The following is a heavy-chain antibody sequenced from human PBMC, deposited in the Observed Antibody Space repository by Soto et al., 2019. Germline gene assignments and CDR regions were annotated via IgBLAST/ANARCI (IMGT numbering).Heavy chain of an antibody. J-gene: IGHJ5*02. CDR3: ARARQYYDCELDP. V-gene: IGHV4-59*12. CDR1: GGSIRDYY. Sequence: SETLSLTCTVSGGSIRDYYWGWIRQSPGKGLDWIGYIYYTGTTNYNPSLKSRVTISVDSSKNQFSLRLASVTAADTAVYYCARARQYYDCELDPWGQGTLVTVSS. CDR2: IYYTGTT. D-gene: IGHD3-22*01.